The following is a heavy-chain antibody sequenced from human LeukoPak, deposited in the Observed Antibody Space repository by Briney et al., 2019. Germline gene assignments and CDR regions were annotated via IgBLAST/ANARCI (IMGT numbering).Heavy chain of an antibody. Sequence: SETLSLTCTVSGGSISSINSNYCSWIRQPPGKGLEWIGYIYNSGSNNYNPSLKSRVTISVDTSKNQFSLKLSYVTAADTAVYYCARQAGGNSGPFDYWGQGTVVNVSS. CDR2: IYNSGSN. J-gene: IGHJ4*02. D-gene: IGHD4-23*01. CDR1: GGSISSINSNY. CDR3: ARQAGGNSGPFDY. V-gene: IGHV4-59*08.